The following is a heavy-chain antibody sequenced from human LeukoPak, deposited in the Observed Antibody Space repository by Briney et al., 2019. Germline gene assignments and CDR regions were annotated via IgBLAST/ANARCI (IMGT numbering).Heavy chain of an antibody. CDR2: IYENGGTT. D-gene: IGHD2-15*01. J-gene: IGHJ4*02. CDR3: ARGHCSGGSCYSSLYDY. V-gene: IGHV3-23*01. CDR1: GFTFRSHA. Sequence: GGSLRLSCVGSGFTFRSHAMSWVRQAPEKGLEFVSGIYENGGTTYYADSVKGRFSISRDNSKSTLYLQMNSLRAEDTAVYYCARGHCSGGSCYSSLYDYWGQGTLVTVSS.